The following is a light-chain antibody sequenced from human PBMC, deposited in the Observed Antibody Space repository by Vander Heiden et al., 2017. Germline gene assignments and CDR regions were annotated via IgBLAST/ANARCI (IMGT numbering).Light chain of an antibody. V-gene: IGLV5-45*02. CDR3: MIWHSSAWV. Sequence: QAVLTQPSSLSPSPGASASLTCTLRVSINVGTYRIYWYQQKPGSPPQYLLRYKSDSDKQHGSGVPRRFYGSKDASANAGILLISGLQSEDEADYYCMIWHSSAWVFGRGTKLTVL. J-gene: IGLJ3*02. CDR2: YKSDSDK. CDR1: VSINVGTYR.